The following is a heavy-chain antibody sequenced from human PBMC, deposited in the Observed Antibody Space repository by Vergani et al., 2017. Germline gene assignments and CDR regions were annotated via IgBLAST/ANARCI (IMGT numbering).Heavy chain of an antibody. CDR3: ARDPSQYCSSTSCPYWYFDL. D-gene: IGHD2-2*01. CDR2: IYSGGST. Sequence: EVQLVESGGGLIQPGGSLRLSCAASGFTVSSNYMSWVRQAPGKGLEWVSVIYSGGSTYYADSVKGRFTISRDNSKNTLYLQMNSLRAEDTAVYYCARDPSQYCSSTSCPYWYFDLWGRGTLVTVSS. CDR1: GFTVSSNY. V-gene: IGHV3-66*03. J-gene: IGHJ2*01.